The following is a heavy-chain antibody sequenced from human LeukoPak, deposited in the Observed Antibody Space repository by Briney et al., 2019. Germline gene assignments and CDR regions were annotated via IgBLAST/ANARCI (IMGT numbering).Heavy chain of an antibody. CDR3: ARVGGITIFGVAHNYFDY. CDR2: IYHSGST. Sequence: PSEALSLTCTVSGGSISSSSYYWGWIRQPPGKGLEWIGYIYHSGSTYYNPSLKSRVTISVDRSKNQFSLKLSSVTAADTAVYYCARVGGITIFGVAHNYFDYWGQGTLVTVSS. V-gene: IGHV4-30-2*01. CDR1: GGSISSSSYY. J-gene: IGHJ4*02. D-gene: IGHD3-3*01.